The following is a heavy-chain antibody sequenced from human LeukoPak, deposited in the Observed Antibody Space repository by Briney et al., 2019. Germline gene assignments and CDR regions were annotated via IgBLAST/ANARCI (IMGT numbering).Heavy chain of an antibody. CDR2: TYYRSKWYN. CDR1: GDSVSSNSAA. J-gene: IGHJ4*02. CDR3: ARDGYASTWYVFDY. V-gene: IGHV6-1*01. D-gene: IGHD6-13*01. Sequence: SQTLSLTCAISGDSVSSNSAAWNWIRPSPSGGLEWLGRTYYRSKWYNDYALSVKGRIIINPDTSKNQFSLQLNSVTPEDTAVYYCARDGYASTWYVFDYWGQGTLVTVSS.